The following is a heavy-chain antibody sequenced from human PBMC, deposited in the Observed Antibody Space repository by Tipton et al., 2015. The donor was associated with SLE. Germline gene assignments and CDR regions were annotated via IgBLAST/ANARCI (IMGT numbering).Heavy chain of an antibody. V-gene: IGHV3-30*04. CDR3: ARDYGDYPFDY. CDR2: ISYDGSNK. D-gene: IGHD4-17*01. CDR1: GFTFSSYA. Sequence: SLRLSCAASGFTFSSYAMHWVRQAPGKGLEWVAVISYDGSNKYYADSVKGRFTISRDNSKNTLYLQMNSLRAEDTAVYYCARDYGDYPFDYWGQGTLVTVSS. J-gene: IGHJ4*02.